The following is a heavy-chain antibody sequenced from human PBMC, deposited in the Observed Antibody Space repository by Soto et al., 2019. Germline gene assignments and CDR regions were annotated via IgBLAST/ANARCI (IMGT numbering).Heavy chain of an antibody. J-gene: IGHJ6*02. CDR3: ARVGGQLFGDHGMDV. V-gene: IGHV1-8*01. Sequence: QVQLVQSGAEEKKPGASVKVSCKASGYTFTTYEINWVRQVPGQGLEWMGWMSPSSGNTGYVDQFRGRVTMTSNTSMTTAYMELSSLRSEDTAVYYCARVGGQLFGDHGMDVWGQGTTVTVSS. D-gene: IGHD3-10*01. CDR2: MSPSSGNT. CDR1: GYTFTTYE.